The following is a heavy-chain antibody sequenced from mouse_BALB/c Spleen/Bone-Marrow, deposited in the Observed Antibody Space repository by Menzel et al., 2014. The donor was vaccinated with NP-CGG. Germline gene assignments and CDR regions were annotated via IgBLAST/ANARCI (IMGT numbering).Heavy chain of an antibody. J-gene: IGHJ3*01. Sequence: VKLVESGAELVRPGSSVKISCKASGYAFSSYWMNWVKQRPGKGLEWIGKIYPGDGDTNYNGKFKGKATLTVDKSSSTAYMQLSNLTSEDSAVYFCARTGNLAWFAYWGQGTLVTVSA. V-gene: IGHV1-80*01. CDR3: ARTGNLAWFAY. CDR2: IYPGDGDT. CDR1: GYAFSSYW. D-gene: IGHD2-1*01.